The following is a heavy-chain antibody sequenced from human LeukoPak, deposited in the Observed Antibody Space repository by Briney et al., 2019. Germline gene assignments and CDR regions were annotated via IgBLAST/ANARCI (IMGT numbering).Heavy chain of an antibody. CDR2: INRDGSKN. J-gene: IGHJ3*01. V-gene: IGHV3-7*03. CDR1: EFTFGSYW. D-gene: IGHD2-21*02. CDR3: ARDSSPYCGDDCYFDAFDL. Sequence: GGSLRLSCAASEFTFGSYWMTWVRQAPGKGLEWVANINRDGSKNHFVDSVKGRFTISRDNAKNFLYLQMNSLKAEDTAVYFCARDSSPYCGDDCYFDAFDLWGQGTMVTVSS.